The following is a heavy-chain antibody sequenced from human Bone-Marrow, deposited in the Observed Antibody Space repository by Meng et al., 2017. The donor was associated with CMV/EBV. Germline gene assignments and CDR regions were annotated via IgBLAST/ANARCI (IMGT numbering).Heavy chain of an antibody. CDR1: GGSISSYY. V-gene: IGHV4-59*12. J-gene: IGHJ4*02. Sequence: SETLSLTCTVSGGSISSYYWSWIRQPPGKGLEWIGYIYYSGSTNYNPSLKSRVTISVDTSKNQFSLKLSSVTAADTAVYYCARDRIVGATLDYWGQGPLVTVFS. CDR3: ARDRIVGATLDY. CDR2: IYYSGST. D-gene: IGHD1-26*01.